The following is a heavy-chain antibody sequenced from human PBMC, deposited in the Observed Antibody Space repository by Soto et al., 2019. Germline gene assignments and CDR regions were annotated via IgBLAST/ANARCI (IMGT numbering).Heavy chain of an antibody. CDR1: GYTFTSYG. CDR2: ISVYNGNT. V-gene: IGHV1-18*01. D-gene: IGHD3-10*01. J-gene: IGHJ4*02. Sequence: ASVKVSCKSSGYTFTSYGISWMRLAPGQGLECMRWISVYNGNTNYAQNFQGRVTMTTDASTSTAYMELRSLRSEDTAVYYCASINMVRVFDYWGQGTLVTVSS. CDR3: ASINMVRVFDY.